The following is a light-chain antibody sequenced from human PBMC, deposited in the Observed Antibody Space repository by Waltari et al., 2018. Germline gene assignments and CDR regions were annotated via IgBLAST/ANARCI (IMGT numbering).Light chain of an antibody. J-gene: IGKJ1*01. Sequence: EIATLSCRASQSVSRTVAWSEQRPGQAPRLLIYGAASRATGIPDRSSGGGSGTDFSLTISRLEPEDFAVYYCQHYVRLPATFGQGTKVEIK. CDR3: QHYVRLPAT. CDR2: GAA. V-gene: IGKV3-20*01. CDR1: QSVSRTV.